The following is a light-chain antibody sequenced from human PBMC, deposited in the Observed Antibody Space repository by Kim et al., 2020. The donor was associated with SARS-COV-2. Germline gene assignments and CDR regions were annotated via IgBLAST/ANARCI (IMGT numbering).Light chain of an antibody. CDR2: GAS. J-gene: IGKJ5*01. CDR3: QQYSNSLIT. Sequence: EIVLTQSPGTLSLSPGESATLSCRASQSFSSSYLAWYQQKPGQAPRLLIYGASSRATGIPDRFSGSGSGSDFTLTISRLVPEDFAVYFCQQYSNSLITFGQGTRLEIK. CDR1: QSFSSSY. V-gene: IGKV3-20*01.